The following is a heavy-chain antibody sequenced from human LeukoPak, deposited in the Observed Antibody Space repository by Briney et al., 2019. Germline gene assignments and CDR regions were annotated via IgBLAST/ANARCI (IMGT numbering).Heavy chain of an antibody. CDR1: GGSISSGGYS. CDR2: IYHSGST. V-gene: IGHV4-30-2*01. D-gene: IGHD4-23*01. J-gene: IGHJ4*02. CDR3: ARGRTTVVTPYYFDY. Sequence: SQTLSLTCAVSGGSISSGGYSWSWIRQPPGKGLEWIGYIYHSGSTYYNPSLKSRVTISVDRSKNQFSPKLSSVTAADTAVYYCARGRTTVVTPYYFDYWGQGTLVTVSS.